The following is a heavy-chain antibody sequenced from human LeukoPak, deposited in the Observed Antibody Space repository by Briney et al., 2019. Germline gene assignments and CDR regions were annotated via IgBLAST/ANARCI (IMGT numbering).Heavy chain of an antibody. CDR2: IHPAVSDH. J-gene: IGHJ4*02. Sequence: GESLKISCKGSGFTVTDHWIAWVRQMPGKGLEWVGIIHPAVSDHPKRPSFQGQVVVPVDRSISTAYLQWNSQKASETAMYYCAASPPHCGADCPFDYWGQGTLVTVSS. V-gene: IGHV5-51*01. CDR3: AASPPHCGADCPFDY. CDR1: GFTVTDHW. D-gene: IGHD2-21*02.